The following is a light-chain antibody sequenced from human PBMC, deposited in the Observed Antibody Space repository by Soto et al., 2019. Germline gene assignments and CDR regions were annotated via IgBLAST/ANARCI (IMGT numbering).Light chain of an antibody. CDR3: QQQGT. Sequence: EIVLTQFPGTLSLSPGERATLSGRPSQSLSSSYVVWYQQKPGQAPRLLIYAASRRATGIPDRFSGSGSATEYTLTISRLEPEDSAVYYCQQQGTFGQGTKLEIK. CDR1: QSLSSSY. J-gene: IGKJ2*01. V-gene: IGKV3-20*01. CDR2: AAS.